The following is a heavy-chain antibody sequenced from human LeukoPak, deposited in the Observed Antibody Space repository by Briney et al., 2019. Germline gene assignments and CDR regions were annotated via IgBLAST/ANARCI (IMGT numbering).Heavy chain of an antibody. CDR2: ISPSGSI. CDR3: ARHRPYSPLDY. Sequence: SETLSLTCTVSGGSMNSGFYYWSWIRQPAGKGLEWIGRISPSGSINYNPSLKSRVSISIDTSKNQFSLQLSSVTAADTAVYFCARHRPYSPLDYWGQGTLVTVSS. D-gene: IGHD5-18*01. V-gene: IGHV4-61*02. CDR1: GGSMNSGFYY. J-gene: IGHJ4*02.